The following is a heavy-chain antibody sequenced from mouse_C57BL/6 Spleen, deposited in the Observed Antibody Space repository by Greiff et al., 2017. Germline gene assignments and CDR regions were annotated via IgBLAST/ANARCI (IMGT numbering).Heavy chain of an antibody. CDR2: IDPENGDT. CDR1: GFNIKDDY. Sequence: VQLKESGAELVRPGASVKLSCTASGFNIKDDYMHWVKQRPEQGLEWIGWIDPENGDTEYASKFQGKATITADTSSNTAYLQLSSLTSEDTAVYYCTPNYYGSGGAAWFAYWGQGTLVTVSA. V-gene: IGHV14-4*01. J-gene: IGHJ3*01. D-gene: IGHD1-1*01. CDR3: TPNYYGSGGAAWFAY.